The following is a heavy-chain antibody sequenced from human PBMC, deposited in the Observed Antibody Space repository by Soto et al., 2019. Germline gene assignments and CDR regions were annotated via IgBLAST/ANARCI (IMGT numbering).Heavy chain of an antibody. CDR2: INPKSGGT. J-gene: IGHJ6*02. V-gene: IGHV1-2*04. Sequence: ASVKVSCKASGYSLTDYHIHWVRQAPGQGLEWLGRINPKSGGTSTAQKFQGWVTMTRDRSISTVYMELTRLRSDDTAVYFCARGHSTDCSNGVCSFFYNHEMDVWGQGTTVTVSS. CDR1: GYSLTDYH. D-gene: IGHD2-8*01. CDR3: ARGHSTDCSNGVCSFFYNHEMDV.